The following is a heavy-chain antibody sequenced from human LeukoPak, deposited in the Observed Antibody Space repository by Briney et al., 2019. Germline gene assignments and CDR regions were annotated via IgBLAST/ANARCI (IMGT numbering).Heavy chain of an antibody. V-gene: IGHV1-2*02. CDR3: ARDKTIFGVVILND. Sequence: ASAKVSCKASGYTFTGYYMHWVRQAPGQGLEWMGWINPNSGGTNYAQKFQGRVTMTRDTSISTAYMELSRLRSDDTAVYYCARDKTIFGVVILNDWGQGTLVTVSS. CDR1: GYTFTGYY. J-gene: IGHJ4*02. D-gene: IGHD3-3*01. CDR2: INPNSGGT.